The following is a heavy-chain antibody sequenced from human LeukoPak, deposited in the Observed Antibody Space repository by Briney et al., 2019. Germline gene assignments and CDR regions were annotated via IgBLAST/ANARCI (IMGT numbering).Heavy chain of an antibody. Sequence: SETLSLTCTVSGGSISSSSYYWGWIRQPPGKGLEWIGSIYYSGYTYYNPSLNSRVIISVDTSKNRFSLNLSSVTAADTAVYYCARVGQLAFDYWGQGTLVTVSS. J-gene: IGHJ4*02. CDR1: GGSISSSSYY. CDR3: ARVGQLAFDY. D-gene: IGHD6-13*01. V-gene: IGHV4-39*07. CDR2: IYYSGYT.